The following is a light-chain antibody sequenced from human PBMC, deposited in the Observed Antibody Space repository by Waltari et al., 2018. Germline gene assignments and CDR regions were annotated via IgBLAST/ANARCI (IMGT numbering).Light chain of an antibody. J-gene: IGLJ1*01. CDR3: TSYAGNSNTYV. Sequence: QSALTQPPSASGSPGQSVTIPCTGPSSYVGGYNYVSWYQQHPGKAPKLMIYEVNKRPSGVPDRFSGSKSGNTASLTVSGLQPEDDADYYCTSYAGNSNTYVFGTGTKVTVL. CDR2: EVN. V-gene: IGLV2-8*01. CDR1: SSYVGGYNY.